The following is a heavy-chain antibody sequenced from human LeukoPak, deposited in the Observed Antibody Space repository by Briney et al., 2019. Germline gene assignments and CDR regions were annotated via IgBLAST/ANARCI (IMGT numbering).Heavy chain of an antibody. Sequence: ASVTVSFTASGYTFTIYDINWGRQAPGQGLEWVGWMNTNSGNTGYAQKFQGRVTMTSNPSISTAYMELSSLRSEDTAVYYCARVPYYYGSGSYYYYYYGMDVWGQGTTVTVSS. CDR2: MNTNSGNT. CDR1: GYTFTIYD. J-gene: IGHJ6*02. V-gene: IGHV1-8*01. D-gene: IGHD3-10*01. CDR3: ARVPYYYGSGSYYYYYYGMDV.